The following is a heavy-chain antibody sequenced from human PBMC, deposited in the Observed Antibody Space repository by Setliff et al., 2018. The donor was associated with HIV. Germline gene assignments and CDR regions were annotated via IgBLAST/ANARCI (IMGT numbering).Heavy chain of an antibody. CDR3: ASEAWTSYRSSSGYYYYYMDV. D-gene: IGHD6-6*01. CDR1: GDSISSNNYY. V-gene: IGHV4-39*07. CDR2: IYYSGTT. J-gene: IGHJ6*03. Sequence: SETLSLTCTVSGDSISSNNYYWAWIRQSPGKGLEWIGCIYYSGTTKYNPSLKSRVTISVDTSKNQFSLKLSSVTAADTAVYYCASEAWTSYRSSSGYYYYYMDVWGKGTTVTVSS.